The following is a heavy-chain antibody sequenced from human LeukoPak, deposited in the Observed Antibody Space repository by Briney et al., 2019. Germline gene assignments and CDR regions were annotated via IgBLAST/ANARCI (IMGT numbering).Heavy chain of an antibody. V-gene: IGHV3-33*01. Sequence: GGSLRLSCAASGFTFRSYGFHWVRQAPGKGLEWVAVIWYDGSQKYYGDSVKGRFTISRDNSKNTLYLQMNSLGAEDTAVYYCARDRSHITMIVVAPDAFDIWGQGTMVTVSS. D-gene: IGHD3-22*01. CDR1: GFTFRSYG. CDR3: ARDRSHITMIVVAPDAFDI. J-gene: IGHJ3*02. CDR2: IWYDGSQK.